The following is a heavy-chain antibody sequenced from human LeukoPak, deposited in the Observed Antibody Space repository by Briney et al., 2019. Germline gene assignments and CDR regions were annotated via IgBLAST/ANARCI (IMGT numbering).Heavy chain of an antibody. CDR1: GFTFSNAW. D-gene: IGHD3-22*01. V-gene: IGHV3-15*07. CDR3: ATDFYDST. Sequence: GGSLRLSCATSGFTFSNAWMNWVRQAPGKGLEWVGRIRSNSDGGTIDYAAPVKGRFTLSKDDSKTTLYLQMNSLQTEDTAVYYCATDFYDSTWGQGTLVTVSS. CDR2: IRSNSDGGTI. J-gene: IGHJ5*02.